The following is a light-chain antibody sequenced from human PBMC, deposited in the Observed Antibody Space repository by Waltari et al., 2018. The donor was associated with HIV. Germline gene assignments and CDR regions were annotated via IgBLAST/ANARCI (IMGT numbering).Light chain of an antibody. CDR2: GNS. Sequence: QSVLTQPPSVSGAPGQRVTISCTGNSSNIGPLYDVHWYLQTPGSVPNLLNTGNSRPSGVSERFSGSRSGTSASLAITALRAEDEGTYYCQSYDSDLGSPVFGGGTEVTVL. J-gene: IGLJ3*02. CDR1: SSNIGPLYD. CDR3: QSYDSDLGSPV. V-gene: IGLV1-40*01.